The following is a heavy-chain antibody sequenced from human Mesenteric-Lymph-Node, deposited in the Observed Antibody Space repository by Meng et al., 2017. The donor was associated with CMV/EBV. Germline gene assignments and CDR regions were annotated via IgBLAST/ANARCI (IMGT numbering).Heavy chain of an antibody. D-gene: IGHD2-15*01. Sequence: GGSLRLSCAASGFTFSSYSMNWVRQAPGKGLEWVGQIQNRVTYYSTFYADSVQGRFSIFRDESKNSVYLQMDSLEVDDTATYYCVDIGRAPLDPWGQGDVVTVSS. CDR1: GFTFSSYS. J-gene: IGHJ5*02. CDR3: VDIGRAPLDP. V-gene: IGHV3-72*01. CDR2: IQNRVTYYST.